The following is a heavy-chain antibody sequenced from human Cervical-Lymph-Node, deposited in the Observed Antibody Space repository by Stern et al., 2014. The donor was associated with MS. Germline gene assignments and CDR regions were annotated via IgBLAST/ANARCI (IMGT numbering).Heavy chain of an antibody. D-gene: IGHD3-3*01. V-gene: IGHV1-2*02. CDR1: GYIFTGYY. CDR2: INPNTGGT. CDR3: ARDQRGITIFGVVTDYYYLGMDV. J-gene: IGHJ6*02. Sequence: VQLVESRAEVKKPGASVKVSCKTSGYIFTGYYIHWVRQAPGHGLGWMAWINPNTGGTKYAQKFQGRVTMSRDTSISTAYVELSSLTSDDTAVYYCARDQRGITIFGVVTDYYYLGMDVWGQGTTVTVSS.